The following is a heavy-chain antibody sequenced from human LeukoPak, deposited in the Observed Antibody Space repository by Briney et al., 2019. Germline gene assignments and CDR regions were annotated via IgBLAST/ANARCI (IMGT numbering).Heavy chain of an antibody. J-gene: IGHJ6*02. D-gene: IGHD3-22*01. CDR1: GYSFTSYW. V-gene: IGHV5-51*01. Sequence: GESLKISCKGSGYSFTSYWIGWVRQMPGKGLEWMGIIYPGDSDTRYSPSFQGQVTISADKPISTAYLQWSSLKASDTAMYYCARPHYYDSSGYYGMDVWGQGTTVTVSS. CDR2: IYPGDSDT. CDR3: ARPHYYDSSGYYGMDV.